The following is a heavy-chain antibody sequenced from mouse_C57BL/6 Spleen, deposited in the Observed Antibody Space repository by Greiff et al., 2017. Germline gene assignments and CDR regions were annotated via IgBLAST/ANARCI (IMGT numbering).Heavy chain of an antibody. CDR3: ARGGYSNYVGSYYAMDY. CDR1: GYSFTDYN. D-gene: IGHD2-5*01. J-gene: IGHJ4*01. CDR2: INPNYGTT. V-gene: IGHV1-39*01. Sequence: VQLQQSGPELVKPGASVKISCKASGYSFTDYNMNWVKQSNGKSLEWIGVINPNYGTTSYNQKFKGKATLTVDQSSSTAYMQLNSLTSEDSAVXYCARGGYSNYVGSYYAMDYWGQGTSVTVSS.